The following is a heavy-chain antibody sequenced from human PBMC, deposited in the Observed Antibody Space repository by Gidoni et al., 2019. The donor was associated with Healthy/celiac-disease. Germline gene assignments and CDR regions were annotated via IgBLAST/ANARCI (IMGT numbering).Heavy chain of an antibody. J-gene: IGHJ4*02. CDR2: FDPEDGET. Sequence: QVQLVQSGAAVKKPGASVKVPCKVSGYTLTGLSMHWVRQAPGKGLEWMGGFDPEDGETIYAQKFPGRVTMTEDTSTDTAYMELSSLSSENTAVYYCATQYSSGGRGYYFDYWGQGTLVTVSS. CDR1: GYTLTGLS. CDR3: ATQYSSGGRGYYFDY. D-gene: IGHD6-19*01. V-gene: IGHV1-24*01.